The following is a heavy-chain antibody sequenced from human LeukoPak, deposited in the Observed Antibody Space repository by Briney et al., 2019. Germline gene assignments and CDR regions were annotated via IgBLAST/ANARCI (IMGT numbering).Heavy chain of an antibody. D-gene: IGHD3-3*01. V-gene: IGHV4-59*08. J-gene: IGHJ3*02. CDR2: IYYSGST. Sequence: SETLSLTCTVSGGSISSYYWSWIRQPPGKGLEWIGYIYYSGSTNYNPSLKSRVTISVDTSKNQFSLKLSSVIAADTAVYYCARHLSIFGVTDAFDIWGQGTMVTVSS. CDR1: GGSISSYY. CDR3: ARHLSIFGVTDAFDI.